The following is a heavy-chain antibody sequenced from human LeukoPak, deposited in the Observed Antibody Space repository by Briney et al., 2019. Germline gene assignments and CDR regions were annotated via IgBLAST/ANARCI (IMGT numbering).Heavy chain of an antibody. CDR3: TTGTWIQLWLADY. J-gene: IGHJ4*02. CDR2: IKGKAEGGTT. Sequence: GGSLRLSCAASGFXFSNACISWVRQAPGKGLEWVGHIKGKAEGGTTDYAAPVQGRFTISRDDSKNTLYLQINSLKTEDTAVYYCTTGTWIQLWLADYWGQGTLVTVSS. D-gene: IGHD5-18*01. CDR1: GFXFSNAC. V-gene: IGHV3-15*01.